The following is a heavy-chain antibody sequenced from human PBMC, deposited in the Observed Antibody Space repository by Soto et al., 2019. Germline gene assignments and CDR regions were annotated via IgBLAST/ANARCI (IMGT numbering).Heavy chain of an antibody. V-gene: IGHV3-15*07. CDR1: GFTFSNAW. D-gene: IGHD6-19*01. Sequence: PGGSLRLSCAASGFTFSNAWMNWVRQAPGKGLEWVGRIKSKTDGGTTDYAAPVKGRFTISRDDSKNTLYLQMNSLKTEDTAVYYCTTQYVFIAVAGTFDYWGQGTLVTVSS. CDR2: IKSKTDGGTT. J-gene: IGHJ4*02. CDR3: TTQYVFIAVAGTFDY.